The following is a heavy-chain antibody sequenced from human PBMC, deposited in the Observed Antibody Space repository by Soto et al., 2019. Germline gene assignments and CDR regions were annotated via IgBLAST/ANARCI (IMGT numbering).Heavy chain of an antibody. CDR1: GYSLTSYW. D-gene: IGHD3-22*01. V-gene: IGHV5-10-1*01. J-gene: IGHJ3*02. CDR2: IDPSDSYT. CDR3: ARPEQYYYDSSGLDAFDI. Sequence: GESLKISCKGSGYSLTSYWISWVRQMPGKGLEWMGRIDPSDSYTNYSPSFQGHVTISADKSISTAYLQWSSLKASDTAMYYCARPEQYYYDSSGLDAFDIWCQGTMVTVSS.